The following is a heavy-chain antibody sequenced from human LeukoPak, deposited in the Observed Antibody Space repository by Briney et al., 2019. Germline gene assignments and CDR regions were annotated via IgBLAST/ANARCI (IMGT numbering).Heavy chain of an antibody. CDR1: GFTFSSYA. CDR3: AREMYCSGGSCPYGMDV. J-gene: IGHJ6*02. CDR2: ISGSGVTT. D-gene: IGHD2-15*01. Sequence: PGGSLRLSCAASGFTFSSYAMSWVRQAPGKGLGWVSTISGSGVTTYYADSVKGRFTISRDNAKNSLYLQMNSLRAEDTAVYYCAREMYCSGGSCPYGMDVWGQGTTVTVSS. V-gene: IGHV3-23*01.